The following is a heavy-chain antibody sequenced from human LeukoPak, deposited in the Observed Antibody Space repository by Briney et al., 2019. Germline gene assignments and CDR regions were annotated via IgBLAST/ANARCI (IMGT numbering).Heavy chain of an antibody. CDR1: GYTFTSYD. Sequence: ASVKVSCKASGYTFTSYDINWVRQATGQGLEWMGWMNPNSGNTGYAQKFRGRVTMTRNTSISTAYMELSSLRSEDTAVYYCARAPFRRTNQLQYYFDYWGQGTLVTVSS. V-gene: IGHV1-8*01. D-gene: IGHD2-2*01. CDR3: ARAPFRRTNQLQYYFDY. CDR2: MNPNSGNT. J-gene: IGHJ4*02.